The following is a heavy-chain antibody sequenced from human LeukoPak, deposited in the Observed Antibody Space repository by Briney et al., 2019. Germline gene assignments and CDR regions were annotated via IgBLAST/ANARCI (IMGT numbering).Heavy chain of an antibody. CDR1: GASISSSSSS. Sequence: SETLSLTCTVSGASISSSSSSWGWVRQPPGKGPEWIGSICYSGLTYDNPSLKSRVSISVGPSKNHFSLKVSSVTAADTAVYYCASGTFDDYGDYDRGYYFDHWGQGTLVTVSS. CDR3: ASGTFDDYGDYDRGYYFDH. J-gene: IGHJ4*02. D-gene: IGHD4-17*01. CDR2: ICYSGLT. V-gene: IGHV4-39*02.